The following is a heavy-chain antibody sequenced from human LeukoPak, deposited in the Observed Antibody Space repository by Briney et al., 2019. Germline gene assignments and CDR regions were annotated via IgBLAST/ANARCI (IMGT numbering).Heavy chain of an antibody. D-gene: IGHD3-9*01. CDR1: GFTFSSYA. CDR2: IGASGGST. Sequence: GGSLRLSCATSGFTFSSYAMSWVRQAPGKGLEWVSGIGASGGSTYYADSVKGRFTISRDNSKNTLYLQMNSLRTEDTAVYYRAKAEGYDILTGLDYWGQGTLVTVSS. V-gene: IGHV3-23*01. CDR3: AKAEGYDILTGLDY. J-gene: IGHJ4*02.